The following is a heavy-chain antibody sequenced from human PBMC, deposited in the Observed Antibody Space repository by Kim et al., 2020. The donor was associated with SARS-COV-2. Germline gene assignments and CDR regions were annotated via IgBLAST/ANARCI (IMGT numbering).Heavy chain of an antibody. V-gene: IGHV1-2*05. J-gene: IGHJ6*03. CDR2: INTDTGVP. Sequence: ASVKVSCKASGYTFDDYYIHWVRQAPGQGLEWMGRINTDTGVPNYAQKFQGRVTMTRDTSINTAYMELSGLTSDDTVIYYCAREASPRGFAAWAKGTTV. D-gene: IGHD5-12*01. CDR1: GYTFDDYY. CDR3: AREASPRGFAA.